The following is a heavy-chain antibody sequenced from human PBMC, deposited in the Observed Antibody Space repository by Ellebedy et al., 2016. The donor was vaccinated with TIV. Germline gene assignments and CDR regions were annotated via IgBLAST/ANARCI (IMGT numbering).Heavy chain of an antibody. CDR3: ARWDFDSVNAFDI. Sequence: PGGSLRLSCAASGFSFSTSWMYWVRQVPGKGLVWVSRFKSDGSSTRYADSVRGRFTISRDNAENTLYLQMDSLGAEDTAVYYCARWDFDSVNAFDIWGQGTMVTVSS. J-gene: IGHJ3*02. V-gene: IGHV3-74*01. D-gene: IGHD3-9*01. CDR2: FKSDGSST. CDR1: GFSFSTSW.